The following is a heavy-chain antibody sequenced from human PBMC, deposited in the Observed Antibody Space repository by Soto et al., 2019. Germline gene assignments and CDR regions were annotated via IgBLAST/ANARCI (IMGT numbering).Heavy chain of an antibody. D-gene: IGHD3-10*01. CDR3: ARDPGGAEGFDY. Sequence: GGSLRLSCAASGFTFSSYWMSWVRQAPGKGLEWVANIKQDGSEKYYVDSVKGRFNISRDNAKNSLYLLMNILRAEETAVYYCARDPGGAEGFDYWGQGTLVTVSS. V-gene: IGHV3-7*01. CDR1: GFTFSSYW. J-gene: IGHJ4*02. CDR2: IKQDGSEK.